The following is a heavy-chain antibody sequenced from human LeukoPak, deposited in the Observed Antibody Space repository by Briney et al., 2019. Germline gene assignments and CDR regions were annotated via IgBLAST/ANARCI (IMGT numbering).Heavy chain of an antibody. CDR2: ISSSSGTI. J-gene: IGHJ6*03. Sequence: GGSLRLSCAASGFTFSSYGMTWVRQAPGKGLEWVSYISSSSGTIYYADSVKGRFTISRDNAKNSLYLQMNSLRAEDTAVYYCARDRGYYYMDVWGKGTTVTVSS. CDR3: ARDRGYYYMDV. CDR1: GFTFSSYG. V-gene: IGHV3-48*01. D-gene: IGHD3-16*01.